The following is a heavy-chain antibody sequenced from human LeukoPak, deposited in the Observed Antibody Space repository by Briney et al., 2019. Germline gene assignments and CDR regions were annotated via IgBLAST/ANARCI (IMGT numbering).Heavy chain of an antibody. CDR2: IYTSGST. CDR3: ARDLWVYYDFWSGYSNWFDP. Sequence: PSQTLSLTCTVSGGSISSGSYYWSWIRQPAGKGLEWIGRIYTSGSTNYNPSLKSRVTISVDTSKNQFSLKLSSVTAADTAVYYCARDLWVYYDFWSGYSNWFDPWGQGTLATVSS. J-gene: IGHJ5*02. V-gene: IGHV4-61*02. D-gene: IGHD3-3*01. CDR1: GGSISSGSYY.